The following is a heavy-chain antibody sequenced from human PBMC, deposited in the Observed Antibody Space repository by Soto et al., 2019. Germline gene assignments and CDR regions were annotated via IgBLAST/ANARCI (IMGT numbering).Heavy chain of an antibody. D-gene: IGHD6-13*01. V-gene: IGHV1-69*13. CDR3: AIPYGGAAGMRYYYGMDV. CDR1: GGTFSSYA. J-gene: IGHJ6*02. Sequence: AASVKVSCKASGGTFSSYAISWVRQAPGQGLEWMGGIIPIFGTANYAQKFQGRVTITADESTSTAYMELSSLRSEDTAVYYCAIPYGGAAGMRYYYGMDVWGQGTTVTVSS. CDR2: IIPIFGTA.